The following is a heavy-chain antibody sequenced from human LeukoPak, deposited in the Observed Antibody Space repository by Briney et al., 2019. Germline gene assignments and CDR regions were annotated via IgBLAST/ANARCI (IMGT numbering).Heavy chain of an antibody. Sequence: GRSLRLSCAASGFTVSSYHMSWVRQAPGKGLEWVSLIYSGGSAYNADSVKGRFTVSRDNSKNTLYLQMNSLRAEDTALYYCARFPLLGPYYFDSWGQGTLVAVSS. V-gene: IGHV3-53*01. CDR1: GFTVSSYH. CDR2: IYSGGSA. D-gene: IGHD2-15*01. CDR3: ARFPLLGPYYFDS. J-gene: IGHJ4*02.